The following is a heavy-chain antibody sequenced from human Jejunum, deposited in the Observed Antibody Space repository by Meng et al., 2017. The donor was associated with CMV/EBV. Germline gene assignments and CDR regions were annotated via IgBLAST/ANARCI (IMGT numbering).Heavy chain of an antibody. CDR3: TTGGYDVWSSFYTGYYFDY. Sequence: WVKWVRKAPGKGLEWVDRIKRKSDGGTRDYAAPVKGRFTISRDDSKNTLYMKMNGLETEDTAVYYCTTGGYDVWSSFYTGYYFDYWGQGTPVTVSS. D-gene: IGHD3-3*01. V-gene: IGHV3-15*01. CDR1: W. J-gene: IGHJ4*02. CDR2: IKRKSDGGTR.